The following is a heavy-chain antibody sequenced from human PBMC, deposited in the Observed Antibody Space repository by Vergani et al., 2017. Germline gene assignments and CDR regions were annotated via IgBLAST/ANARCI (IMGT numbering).Heavy chain of an antibody. CDR2: ISGSGGST. CDR3: AKSGRLGSVWPNPFDY. J-gene: IGHJ4*02. V-gene: IGHV3-23*01. D-gene: IGHD6-19*01. CDR1: GFTFNHYA. Sequence: EVQLLESGGDLVQPGGSLRLSCAASGFTFNHYAMNWVRQAPGKGLESVSGISGSGGSTYYAGSVKGRFTISRDSSKNTLYLQINSLRAEDTAIYYCAKSGRLGSVWPNPFDYWGQGTLVTVSS.